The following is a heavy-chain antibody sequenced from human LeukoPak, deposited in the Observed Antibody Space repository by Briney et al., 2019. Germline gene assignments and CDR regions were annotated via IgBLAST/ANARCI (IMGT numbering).Heavy chain of an antibody. Sequence: SETLSLTCAVYGGSFSGYYWSWIRQPPGKGLEWIGEINHSGSTNYNPSLKSRVTISVDTSKNQFSLKLSSVTAADTAVYYCASRPEEPAGTCSGYPCYYFDYWGQGPLVTVSS. J-gene: IGHJ4*02. CDR2: INHSGST. CDR1: GGSFSGYY. D-gene: IGHD3-22*01. CDR3: ASRPEEPAGTCSGYPCYYFDY. V-gene: IGHV4-34*01.